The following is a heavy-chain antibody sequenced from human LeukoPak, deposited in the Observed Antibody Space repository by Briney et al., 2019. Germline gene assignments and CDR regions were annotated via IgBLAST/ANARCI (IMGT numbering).Heavy chain of an antibody. CDR3: SRDPLNWFDP. Sequence: WVRQAPGKGLEWIGSIYYSGSTYYNPSLKSRVTISVDTSKNQFSLKLSSVTAADTGVYYCSRDPLNWFDPWGQGTLVTVSS. V-gene: IGHV4-39*07. CDR2: IYYSGST. J-gene: IGHJ5*02.